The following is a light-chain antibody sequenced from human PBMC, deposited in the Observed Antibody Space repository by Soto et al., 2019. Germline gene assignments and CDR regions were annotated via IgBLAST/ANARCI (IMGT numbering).Light chain of an antibody. V-gene: IGLV2-14*03. CDR1: SSDVGGYNY. CDR2: DVS. Sequence: QSALTQPASVSGSPGQSITISCTGTSSDVGGYNYVSWYQHHPGKAPKLMIYDVSNRPSGVSNRFSGSKSGNTASLTISGLQAEDEAHNYCSSYTSSSTLYVFGTGTKLTVL. J-gene: IGLJ1*01. CDR3: SSYTSSSTLYV.